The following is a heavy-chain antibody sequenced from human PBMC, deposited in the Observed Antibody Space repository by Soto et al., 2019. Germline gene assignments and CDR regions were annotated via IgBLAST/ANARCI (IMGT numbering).Heavy chain of an antibody. D-gene: IGHD6-13*01. CDR2: IIPIFGTA. Sequence: GASVKVSCKASGGTFSSYAISWVRQAPGQGLEWMGGIIPIFGTANYAQKFQGRVTITADESTSTAYMELSSLRSEDTAVYYCARDLHPGIAAAGGQYYYYDGMDVWGQGTTVTVSS. CDR1: GGTFSSYA. V-gene: IGHV1-69*13. J-gene: IGHJ6*02. CDR3: ARDLHPGIAAAGGQYYYYDGMDV.